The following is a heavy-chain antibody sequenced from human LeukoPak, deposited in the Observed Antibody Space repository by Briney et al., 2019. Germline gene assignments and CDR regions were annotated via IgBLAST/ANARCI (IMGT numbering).Heavy chain of an antibody. Sequence: SETLSLTCTVSGGSVSSSSYYWGWIRQPPGKGLEWIGSIYYSGSTYYNPSLKSRVTISVDTSKNQFSLKPSSVTAADTAVYYCASHSSSWYLFDYWGQGTLVTVSS. V-gene: IGHV4-39*01. CDR3: ASHSSSWYLFDY. J-gene: IGHJ4*02. CDR1: GGSVSSSSYY. D-gene: IGHD6-13*01. CDR2: IYYSGST.